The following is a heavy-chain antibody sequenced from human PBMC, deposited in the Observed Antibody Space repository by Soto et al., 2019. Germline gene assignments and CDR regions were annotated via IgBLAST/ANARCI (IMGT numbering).Heavy chain of an antibody. CDR1: GYSFTSYW. J-gene: IGHJ6*02. D-gene: IGHD1-1*01. V-gene: IGHV5-51*01. CDR3: ARHRGNPEAIYYYYGMDV. Sequence: GESLKISCKGSGYSFTSYWIGWVRQMPGKGLEWMGIIYPGDSDTRYSPYFQGQVTISADKSISTAYLQWSSLKASDTAMYYCARHRGNPEAIYYYYGMDVWGQGTTVTVSS. CDR2: IYPGDSDT.